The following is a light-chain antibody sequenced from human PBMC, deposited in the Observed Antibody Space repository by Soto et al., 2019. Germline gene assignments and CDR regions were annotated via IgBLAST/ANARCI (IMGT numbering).Light chain of an antibody. Sequence: AIQMTESPSSLSSSVGDIVTITCRASQGIRNDLGWYQQKPGKAPKLLIYAASSLQSGVPSRFSGSGSGTDFTLTISSLQPEDFATYYCLQDYNYPLTFGQGTKVDIK. J-gene: IGKJ1*01. V-gene: IGKV1-6*01. CDR3: LQDYNYPLT. CDR2: AAS. CDR1: QGIRND.